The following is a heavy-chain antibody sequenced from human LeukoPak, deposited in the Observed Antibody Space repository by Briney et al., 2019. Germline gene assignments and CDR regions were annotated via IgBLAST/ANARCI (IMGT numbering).Heavy chain of an antibody. Sequence: ASVKVSCKASGYTFTGYYMHWVRQAPGQGLEWMGWINPNSGGTNYAQKFQGRVTMTRDTSISTAYMELSRLRSDDTAVYYCASSAYGDYWDSYAFDIWGQGTMVTVSS. CDR3: ASSAYGDYWDSYAFDI. D-gene: IGHD4-17*01. CDR2: INPNSGGT. J-gene: IGHJ3*02. CDR1: GYTFTGYY. V-gene: IGHV1-2*02.